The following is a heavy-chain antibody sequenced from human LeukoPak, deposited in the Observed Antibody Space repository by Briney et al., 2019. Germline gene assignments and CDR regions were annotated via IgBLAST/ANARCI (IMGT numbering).Heavy chain of an antibody. Sequence: GGSLRLSCAASGFIFSTHGVNWVRQAPGKGLEWISYISSESNAIYYADSVKGRFTISRDNAKKSLYLQMHSLRVEDTAVYYCGRGRNYGMDVWGQGTTVTVSS. J-gene: IGHJ6*02. CDR2: ISSESNAI. V-gene: IGHV3-48*04. CDR1: GFIFSTHG. CDR3: GRGRNYGMDV.